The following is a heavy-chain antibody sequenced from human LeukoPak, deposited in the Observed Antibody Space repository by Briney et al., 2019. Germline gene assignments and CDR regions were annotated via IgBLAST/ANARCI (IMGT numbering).Heavy chain of an antibody. CDR1: GGSISFNNW. CDR2: IYHSGST. CDR3: ARYCSGGDCDFFDS. D-gene: IGHD2-15*01. Sequence: PSGTLSLTCAVSGGSISFNNWWSWVRQPPGKGLEWIGEIYHSGSTNYNPSLKSRVTISVDKSKNQFSLKLSSVIAADTAVYYCARYCSGGDCDFFDSWGQGTLVTVSS. J-gene: IGHJ4*02. V-gene: IGHV4-4*02.